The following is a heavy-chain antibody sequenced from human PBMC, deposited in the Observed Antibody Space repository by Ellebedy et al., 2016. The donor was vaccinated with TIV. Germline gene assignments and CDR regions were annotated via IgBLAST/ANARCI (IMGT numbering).Heavy chain of an antibody. Sequence: PGGSLRLSCAASGFTFSNYWMTWVRQAPGKGLEWVSTISHTGSRTYYANSVKGRFTISRDNSKKTLYLQMNSLRAEDTAVYYCAKGRGGGYDSSAPRYYFDYWGLGTLGTVSS. V-gene: IGHV3-23*01. CDR2: ISHTGSRT. CDR1: GFTFSNYW. CDR3: AKGRGGGYDSSAPRYYFDY. J-gene: IGHJ4*02. D-gene: IGHD3-22*01.